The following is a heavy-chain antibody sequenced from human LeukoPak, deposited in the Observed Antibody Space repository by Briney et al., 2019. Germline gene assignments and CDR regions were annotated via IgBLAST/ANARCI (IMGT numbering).Heavy chain of an antibody. V-gene: IGHV3-21*01. D-gene: IGHD5-18*01. Sequence: GGSLRLSCTASGFTFSRYSINWVRQAPGKGLEWVSYISSSGNEIYYADSEKGRFTISRDNAKNSLYLQMNSLIAEDTAVYYCARAPTAHFVYWGQGTLVTVSS. CDR3: ARAPTAHFVY. J-gene: IGHJ4*02. CDR1: GFTFSRYS. CDR2: ISSSGNEI.